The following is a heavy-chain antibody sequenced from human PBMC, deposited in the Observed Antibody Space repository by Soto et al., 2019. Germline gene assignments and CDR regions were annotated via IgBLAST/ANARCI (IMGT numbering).Heavy chain of an antibody. D-gene: IGHD3-9*01. CDR1: GGSFSGYY. Sequence: QVQLQQWGAGPLRPLETLSLTCGVSGGSFSGYYWAWIRQSPGKGLEWIGEINDRRSKNYNPSLKCRVSISVDTSKNHYSLNLRSVTAADTAVYYCARESHDILTGPPWVWYFDLWGRGTLVTVSS. CDR2: INDRRSK. J-gene: IGHJ2*01. CDR3: ARESHDILTGPPWVWYFDL. V-gene: IGHV4-34*01.